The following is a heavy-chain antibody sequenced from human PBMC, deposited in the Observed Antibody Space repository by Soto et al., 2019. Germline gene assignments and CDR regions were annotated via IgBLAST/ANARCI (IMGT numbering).Heavy chain of an antibody. CDR1: GGSISYYH. CDR2: IYYSGST. V-gene: IGHV4-59*01. D-gene: IGHD2-15*01. CDR3: ARYRSTSAALGFDY. J-gene: IGHJ4*02. Sequence: PSETLSLTCTVSGGSISYYHWSWIRQPPGKGLEWIGYIYYSGSTNYNPSLKSRVTMSVDASKNQFSLKLNSVTAADTAVCYCARYRSTSAALGFDYWGQGALVTVSS.